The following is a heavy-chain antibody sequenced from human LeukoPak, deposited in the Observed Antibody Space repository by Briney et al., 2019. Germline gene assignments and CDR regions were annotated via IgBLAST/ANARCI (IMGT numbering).Heavy chain of an antibody. CDR3: ARQVRGGSGSDYFDY. V-gene: IGHV4-59*05. CDR1: GGSISGYY. J-gene: IGHJ4*02. D-gene: IGHD1-26*01. CDR2: IYYSGST. Sequence: SETLSLTCSGSGGSISGYYWTWVRQPPGKGLEWIGSIYYSGSTYYNPSLKSRVTISVDTSKNQFSLKLSSVTAADTAVYYCARQVRGGSGSDYFDYWGQGTLVTVSS.